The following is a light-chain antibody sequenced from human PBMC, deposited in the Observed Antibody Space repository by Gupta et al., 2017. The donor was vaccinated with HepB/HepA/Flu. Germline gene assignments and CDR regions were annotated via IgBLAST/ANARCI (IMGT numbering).Light chain of an antibody. CDR3: HQRYGTRLT. CDR2: AAS. CDR1: QSISSY. V-gene: IGKV1-39*01. Sequence: DIQMTQSPSSLSASVGDRVTITCRASQSISSYLNWYQQKPWRAPKFLIYAASTLRTGVPSRFRGSGSGTEFTLTISSLQPEDFATYYCHQRYGTRLTFGQGTRLEIE. J-gene: IGKJ5*01.